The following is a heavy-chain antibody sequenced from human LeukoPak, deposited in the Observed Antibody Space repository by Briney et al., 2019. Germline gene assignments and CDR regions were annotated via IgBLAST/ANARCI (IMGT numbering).Heavy chain of an antibody. V-gene: IGHV4-34*01. Sequence: SSETLSLTCAVYGGSFSGYYWSWIRQPPGKGLEWIGEINHSGSTNYNPSLKSRVTISVDTSKNQFSLKLSSVTAADTAVYYCARIPRGATTSPIDYWGQGTLVTVSS. CDR2: INHSGST. CDR1: GGSFSGYY. J-gene: IGHJ4*02. D-gene: IGHD1-26*01. CDR3: ARIPRGATTSPIDY.